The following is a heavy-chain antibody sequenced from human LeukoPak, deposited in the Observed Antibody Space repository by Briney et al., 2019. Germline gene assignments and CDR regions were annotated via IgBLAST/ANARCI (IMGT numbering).Heavy chain of an antibody. CDR1: GFSFSSSP. CDR3: ASKVQYSFDY. CDR2: ISSSGGDT. D-gene: IGHD2/OR15-2a*01. V-gene: IGHV3-23*01. J-gene: IGHJ4*02. Sequence: GGSLRLSCAASGFSFSSSPMSWVRQAPGKGLEWVSGISSSGGDTTYADSVKGRFTISRDNSKNTLYLQMNSLRGEDTAIYYCASKVQYSFDYWGQGTLATVSS.